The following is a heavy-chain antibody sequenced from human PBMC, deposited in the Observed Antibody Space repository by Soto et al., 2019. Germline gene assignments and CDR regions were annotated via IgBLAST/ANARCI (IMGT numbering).Heavy chain of an antibody. Sequence: GGSLRLSCAASGFTFSSYWMSWVRQAPGKGLEWVANIKQDGSEKYYVDSVKGRFTISRDNAKNSLYLQMNSLRAEDTAVYYCARDDVTLWFGELDYWGQGTLVTVSS. J-gene: IGHJ4*02. CDR3: ARDDVTLWFGELDY. V-gene: IGHV3-7*05. D-gene: IGHD3-10*01. CDR2: IKQDGSEK. CDR1: GFTFSSYW.